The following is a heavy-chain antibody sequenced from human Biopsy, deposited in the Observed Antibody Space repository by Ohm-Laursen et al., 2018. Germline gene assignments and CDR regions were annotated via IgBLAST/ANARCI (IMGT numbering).Heavy chain of an antibody. V-gene: IGHV3-30*03. CDR1: GFTFTSYA. J-gene: IGHJ3*02. Sequence: SLRLSCAAFGFTFTSYAMHWVRQAPGKGLEWVAVISYDGSGEYYADSLQGRFIISRDNPKNTVDLQMDSLRAEDTAVYYCARDGIVGARFNAFDIWGQGTMVTVSS. CDR2: ISYDGSGE. D-gene: IGHD1-26*01. CDR3: ARDGIVGARFNAFDI.